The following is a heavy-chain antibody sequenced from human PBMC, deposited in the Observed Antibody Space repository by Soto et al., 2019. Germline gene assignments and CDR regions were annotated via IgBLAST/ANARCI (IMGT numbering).Heavy chain of an antibody. CDR3: ANSPWGAAPDS. V-gene: IGHV2-5*01. CDR1: GFSLSARGVG. J-gene: IGHJ4*02. Sequence: QITLKESGPTLVKPTQTLTLTCTFSGFSLSARGVGVGWIRQPPGKALEWLALIYWNDDKRYSPSLQSRLTITKDASNNQVVFSMTNVAPADTDTYYCANSPWGAAPDSWGKGNLVTVSS. CDR2: IYWNDDK. D-gene: IGHD3-16*01.